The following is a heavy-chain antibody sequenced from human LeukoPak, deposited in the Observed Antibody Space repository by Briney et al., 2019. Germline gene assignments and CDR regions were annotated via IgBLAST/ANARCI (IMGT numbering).Heavy chain of an antibody. V-gene: IGHV3-48*03. CDR3: AKDRGSSGWYGFDAFDI. CDR2: ISSSGSTI. D-gene: IGHD6-19*01. Sequence: GGSLRLSCAASGFTFSSYEMNWVRQAPGKGLEWVSYISSSGSTIYYADSVKGRFTISRDNSKNTLYLQMNSLRAEDTAVYYCAKDRGSSGWYGFDAFDIWGQGTMVTVSS. J-gene: IGHJ3*02. CDR1: GFTFSSYE.